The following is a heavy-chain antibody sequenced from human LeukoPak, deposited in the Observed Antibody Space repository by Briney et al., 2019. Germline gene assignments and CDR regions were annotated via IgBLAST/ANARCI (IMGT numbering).Heavy chain of an antibody. D-gene: IGHD3-16*01. V-gene: IGHV5-51*01. CDR1: GYSFISHW. CDR2: IYPYDSDT. J-gene: IGHJ5*02. Sequence: GESLKISCKASGYSFISHWIGWVRQRPGQGLEFMGIIYPYDSDTKYSPSLQGQVTISADKSISTAYLQWSSLKASDTAMYYCARGGQGSNNWFDPWGQGTLVTVSS. CDR3: ARGGQGSNNWFDP.